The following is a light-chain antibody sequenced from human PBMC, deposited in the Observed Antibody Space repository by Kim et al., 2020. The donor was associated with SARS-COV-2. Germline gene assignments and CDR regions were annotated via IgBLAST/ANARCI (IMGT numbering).Light chain of an antibody. V-gene: IGKV1-39*01. CDR2: TAS. CDR1: QSISIY. CDR3: QQSYSTPLT. Sequence: DIQMTQSPSSLSASVGDRVTITCRASQSISIYLDWYQQEPGKAPKLLIYTASSLQSGVPSRFSGSGSRTDFTLTISSLQPEDFATYYCQQSYSTPLTFGGGTKVDIK. J-gene: IGKJ4*01.